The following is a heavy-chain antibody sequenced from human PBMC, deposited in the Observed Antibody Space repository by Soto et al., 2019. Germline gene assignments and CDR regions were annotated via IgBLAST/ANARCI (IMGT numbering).Heavy chain of an antibody. J-gene: IGHJ3*02. CDR3: ARDVSAGSGPYYLNAFDM. V-gene: IGHV3-7*05. D-gene: IGHD3-22*01. Sequence: EVQLVESGGGLVQPGESLRLSCAASGFTFSDYWMTWVRQAPGKGLEWVANIKKDESKKSYLDSVRGRLTISRDNARNSLDLQMDSLRAEDTALYYCARDVSAGSGPYYLNAFDMRGQGTMVTVSS. CDR2: IKKDESKK. CDR1: GFTFSDYW.